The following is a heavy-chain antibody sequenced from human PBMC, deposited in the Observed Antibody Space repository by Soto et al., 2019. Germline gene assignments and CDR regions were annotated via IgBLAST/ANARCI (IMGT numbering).Heavy chain of an antibody. D-gene: IGHD3-22*01. CDR3: TTHDSSGALRGVFDY. CDR2: IKSKTDGGTT. V-gene: IGHV3-15*01. Sequence: EVQLVEAGGGLVKPGGSLRLSCAASGFTFSNAWMSWVRQAPGKGLEWVGRIKSKTDGGTTDYAAPVKGRFTISRDDSKNTLYLQMNSLKTEDTAVYYCTTHDSSGALRGVFDYWGQGTLVTVSS. J-gene: IGHJ4*02. CDR1: GFTFSNAW.